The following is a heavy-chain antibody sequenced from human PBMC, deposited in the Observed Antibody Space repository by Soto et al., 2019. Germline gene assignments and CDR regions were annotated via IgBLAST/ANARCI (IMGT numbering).Heavy chain of an antibody. Sequence: SVKVSCKASGGTFSSYTISWVRQAPGQGLEWMGRIIPILGIANYAQKFQGRVTITADKSTSTAYMELSSLRSEDTAVYYCARRVHDYSNYNWFDPWGQGTLVTVSS. D-gene: IGHD4-4*01. CDR3: ARRVHDYSNYNWFDP. J-gene: IGHJ5*02. CDR2: IIPILGIA. CDR1: GGTFSSYT. V-gene: IGHV1-69*02.